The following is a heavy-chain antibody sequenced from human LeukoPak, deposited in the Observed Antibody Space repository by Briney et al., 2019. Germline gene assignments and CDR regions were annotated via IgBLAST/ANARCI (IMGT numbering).Heavy chain of an antibody. CDR1: GFTFSGYA. V-gene: IGHV3-23*01. Sequence: PGGSLRLSCAASGFTFSGYAMSWVRQAPGKGLEWVSAISGSGGSTYYADSVKGRFTISRDNSKNTLYLQMNSLRAEDTAVYYCAKSVTLRYSGYDCFDYWGQGTLVTVSS. CDR2: ISGSGGST. J-gene: IGHJ4*02. CDR3: AKSVTLRYSGYDCFDY. D-gene: IGHD5-12*01.